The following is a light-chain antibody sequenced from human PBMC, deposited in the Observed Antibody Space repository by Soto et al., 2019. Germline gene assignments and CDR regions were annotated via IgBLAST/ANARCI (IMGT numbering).Light chain of an antibody. CDR1: QGTSSY. J-gene: IGKJ5*01. CDR2: GAS. V-gene: IGKV1-9*01. CDR3: QQLNAYPLT. Sequence: DIQLTQSPSFLSASVGYRVTITCRASQGTSSYLAWFQQKPGRAPKLLIYGASTLQSGVPARFSGSGSGTDFTLTISNLQPEDFATYYCQQLNAYPLTFGQGTRREIK.